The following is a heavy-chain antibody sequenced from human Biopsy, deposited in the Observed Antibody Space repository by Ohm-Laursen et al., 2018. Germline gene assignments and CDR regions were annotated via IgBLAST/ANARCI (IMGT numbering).Heavy chain of an antibody. J-gene: IGHJ4*02. CDR3: ARVGVTAAGDQ. CDR1: GFTLSDHY. V-gene: IGHV3-72*01. CDR2: TKNKANSYTT. D-gene: IGHD6-13*01. Sequence: SLRLSCAASGFTLSDHYIDWVRQAPGKGLEWVGRTKNKANSYTTEYAASVKGRFTISRGDSKNSLYLQMNSLKIEDTAVYYCARVGVTAAGDQWGQGTLVTVSS.